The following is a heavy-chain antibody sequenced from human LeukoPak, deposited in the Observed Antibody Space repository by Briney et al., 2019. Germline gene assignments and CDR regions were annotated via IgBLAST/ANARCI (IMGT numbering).Heavy chain of an antibody. CDR3: ARHIVEGGYYYYYYGVDV. V-gene: IGHV3-53*01. J-gene: IGHJ6*02. D-gene: IGHD2-15*01. Sequence: GGSLSLSCAASGFTFSSNYMSWVRQAPGKGLEWVSVIYSGGSTYYADSVKGRFTISRDNSKNTLFLQMNSLRAGDTAVYYCARHIVEGGYYYYYYGVDVWGQGTTVTVSS. CDR2: IYSGGST. CDR1: GFTFSSNY.